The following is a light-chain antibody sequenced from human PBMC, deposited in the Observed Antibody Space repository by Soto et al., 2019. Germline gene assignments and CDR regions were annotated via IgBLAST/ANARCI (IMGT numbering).Light chain of an antibody. CDR3: TSKKTSNPWV. J-gene: IGLJ3*02. CDR1: SSDVGVYKY. CDR2: DVS. V-gene: IGLV2-14*01. Sequence: QSALTQPPSVSGSLGQSITISCTGTSSDVGVYKYVSWYQQYPGKAPKLMIYDVSNRPSGVPNRFSGSKSTNAASLTISGLKAEDEANYYSTSKKTSNPWVFGGGTKLTVL.